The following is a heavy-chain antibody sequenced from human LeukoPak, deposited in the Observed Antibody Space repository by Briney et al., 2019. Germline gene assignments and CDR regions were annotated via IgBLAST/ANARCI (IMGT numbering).Heavy chain of an antibody. CDR2: QYSGGRT. CDR3: AKDHTVIRAFDS. CDR1: GFTISSYY. J-gene: IGHJ4*02. V-gene: IGHV3-53*01. D-gene: IGHD2-21*01. Sequence: GVSLRLSCAASGFTISSYYMSWVRQAPGKGLEWVSVQYSGGRTYYADSVKGRFTISRDNSKNTLYLQMSSLRAEDTAVYYCAKDHTVIRAFDSWGQGTLVTVSS.